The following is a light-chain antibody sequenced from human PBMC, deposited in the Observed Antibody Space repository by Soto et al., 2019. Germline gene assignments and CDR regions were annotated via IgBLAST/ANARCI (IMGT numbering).Light chain of an antibody. Sequence: DIQMTQSPSSLSASVGDRVTITCRASQRISTFLNWYQQKPGKAPKILIFAASILQSGVPSRFSGSGSGTDFTLTISSLQPEDFATYYCQQSFNTLWTFGQGTTVEI. V-gene: IGKV1-39*01. CDR3: QQSFNTLWT. CDR1: QRISTF. J-gene: IGKJ1*01. CDR2: AAS.